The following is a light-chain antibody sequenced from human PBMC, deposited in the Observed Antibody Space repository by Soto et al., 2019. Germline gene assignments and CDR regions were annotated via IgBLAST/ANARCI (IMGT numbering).Light chain of an antibody. CDR3: QQSFRPHIT. CDR1: QSIGNY. Sequence: IRMTQSPSSLSASTVDRVTITCRASQSIGNYLNWYQQKPGEVPKLLIYSASSLQSGVPSRFSGSASGTDFTLSISNLRPEDFATYYCQQSFRPHITFGQGTRLEIK. CDR2: SAS. J-gene: IGKJ5*01. V-gene: IGKV1-39*01.